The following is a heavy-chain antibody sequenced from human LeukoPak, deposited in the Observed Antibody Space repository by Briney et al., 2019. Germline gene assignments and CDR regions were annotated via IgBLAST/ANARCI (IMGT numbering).Heavy chain of an antibody. D-gene: IGHD3-10*01. J-gene: IGHJ4*02. CDR2: IKQDGSEK. Sequence: GGALRLSCAASGFTFSSYWMSWVRQAPGKGLEWVANIKQDGSEKYYVDSVKGRFTISRDNAKNSLYLQMNSLRAEDTAVYYCARDGGWFGELLLDYWGQGTLVTVSS. CDR3: ARDGGWFGELLLDY. CDR1: GFTFSSYW. V-gene: IGHV3-7*01.